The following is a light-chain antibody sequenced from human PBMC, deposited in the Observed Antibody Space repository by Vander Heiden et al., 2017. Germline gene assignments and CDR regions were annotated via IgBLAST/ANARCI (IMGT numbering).Light chain of an antibody. CDR1: QGISSW. CDR2: AAF. V-gene: IGKV1-12*01. Sequence: DIQMTQSPSSVSASLGDSVTVTCRASQGISSWLAWYQQKTRQAPKLLIYAAFILPTGVPSRFSGRGSGTGFTLTIRSLQPEDFATYFCQQTVTFPLTFRPWTTVD. J-gene: IGKJ3*01. CDR3: QQTVTFPLT.